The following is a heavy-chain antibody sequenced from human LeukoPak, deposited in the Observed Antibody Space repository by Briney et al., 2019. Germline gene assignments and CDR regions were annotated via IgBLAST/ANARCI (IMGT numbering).Heavy chain of an antibody. Sequence: GGSLRLSCAASGFTFSSYTMSWVRQAPGKGLEWVSTISITGGSTYYADSVVGRFTISRDNSKNTVYLQMNSLRAEDTAVYYCARELRFLEWPPTRFDPWGQGTLVTVSS. J-gene: IGHJ5*02. V-gene: IGHV3-23*01. CDR3: ARELRFLEWPPTRFDP. CDR2: ISITGGST. D-gene: IGHD3-3*01. CDR1: GFTFSSYT.